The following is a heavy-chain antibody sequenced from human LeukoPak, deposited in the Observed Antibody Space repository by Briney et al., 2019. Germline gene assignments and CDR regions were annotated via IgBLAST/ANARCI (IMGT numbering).Heavy chain of an antibody. CDR3: ARVGLGITIFGVAHLNFDY. Sequence: SETLSLTCTVSGGSISSYYWSWIRQPPGKGLEWIGCIYYSGSTNYNPSLKSRVTISVDTSKNQFSLKLSSVTAADTAVYYCARVGLGITIFGVAHLNFDYWGQGTLVTVSS. V-gene: IGHV4-59*12. CDR1: GGSISSYY. J-gene: IGHJ4*02. D-gene: IGHD3-3*01. CDR2: IYYSGST.